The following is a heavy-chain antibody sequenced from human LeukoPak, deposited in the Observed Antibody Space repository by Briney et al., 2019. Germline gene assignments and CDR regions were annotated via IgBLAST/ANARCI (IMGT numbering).Heavy chain of an antibody. J-gene: IGHJ4*02. V-gene: IGHV3-21*01. D-gene: IGHD3-3*01. CDR2: ISSRSSYI. Sequence: GGSLRLSCAASGYTFSSYNMKWVRHAPGKGLEWVSSISSRSSYIFYADSVKGGFTISRDNAKKSLYLQMNSLRAEDTAVYYCASGVNYFYYWGQGSLVTVSS. CDR1: GYTFSSYN. CDR3: ASGVNYFYY.